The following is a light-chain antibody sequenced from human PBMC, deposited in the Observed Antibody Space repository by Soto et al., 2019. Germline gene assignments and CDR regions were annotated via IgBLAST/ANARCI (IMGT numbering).Light chain of an antibody. J-gene: IGKJ1*01. CDR1: QNINIW. Sequence: DIQMTQSPSTLSASVGDRVTITCRASQNINIWLAWYQQKPGKAPNLLIYDASTLDIGVPSRFSGSGSGTEFTLTISSLQPDDFATYYCQQYNFYSGTFGQGTKVDIK. CDR3: QQYNFYSGT. CDR2: DAS. V-gene: IGKV1-5*01.